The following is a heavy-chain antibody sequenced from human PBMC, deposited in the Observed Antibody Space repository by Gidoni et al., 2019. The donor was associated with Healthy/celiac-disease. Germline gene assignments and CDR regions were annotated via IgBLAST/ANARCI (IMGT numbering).Heavy chain of an antibody. CDR1: GFTFSIYD. D-gene: IGHD6-13*01. CDR2: IGTAGDP. V-gene: IGHV3-13*05. Sequence: EVQLVESGGGLVQPGGSLRLSCAASGFTFSIYDMPWVRQATGKGLEWVSAIGTAGDPYYPGSVKGRFTISRENAKNSLYLQMNSLRAGDTAVYYCARFTRDSIAAAGTAYYYGMDVWGQGTTVTVSS. J-gene: IGHJ6*02. CDR3: ARFTRDSIAAAGTAYYYGMDV.